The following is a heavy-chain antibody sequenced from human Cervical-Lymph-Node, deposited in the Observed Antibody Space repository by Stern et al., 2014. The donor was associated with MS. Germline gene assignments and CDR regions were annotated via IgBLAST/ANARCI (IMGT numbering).Heavy chain of an antibody. CDR2: ILYDASNP. CDR1: GFSFSRYA. V-gene: IGHV3-33*01. J-gene: IGHJ4*02. D-gene: IGHD6-13*01. CDR3: ASAYSSSHYYFDY. Sequence: VQLVESGGGVVQPGRSLRLSWAASGFSFSRYAMHWVRQAPGKGLEWEARILYDASNPYYAYSVTGRFTISRYNFKNTLYLQMTSLRAEDTAVYYCASAYSSSHYYFDYWGQGTLVTVSS.